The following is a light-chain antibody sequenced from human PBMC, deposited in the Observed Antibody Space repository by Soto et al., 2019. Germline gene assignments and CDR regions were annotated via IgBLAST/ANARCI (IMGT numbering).Light chain of an antibody. CDR3: QQYNNWPRT. Sequence: EIVMTQSPATLSVSPGERATLSCRASQSVSNNLAWYQQKPGQAPRLLIYGASTRATGIPARFSGSGSGTEFTLTISSLQSEDCAIYYCQQYNNWPRTFGQGTKVEIK. CDR2: GAS. CDR1: QSVSNN. V-gene: IGKV3-15*01. J-gene: IGKJ1*01.